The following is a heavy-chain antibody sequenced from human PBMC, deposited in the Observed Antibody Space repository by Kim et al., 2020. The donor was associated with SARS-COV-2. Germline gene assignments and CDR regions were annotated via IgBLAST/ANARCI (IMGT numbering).Heavy chain of an antibody. CDR3: ARPFCSSTSCYYDP. J-gene: IGHJ5*02. V-gene: IGHV3-21*01. Sequence: ADSVKGRFTIPRDNAKNSLYLQMNSLRAEDTAVYYCARPFCSSTSCYYDPWGQGTLVTVSS. D-gene: IGHD2-2*01.